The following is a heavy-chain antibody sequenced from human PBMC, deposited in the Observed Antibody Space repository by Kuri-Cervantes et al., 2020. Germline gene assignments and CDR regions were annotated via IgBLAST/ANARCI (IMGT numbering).Heavy chain of an antibody. CDR1: GYTFTSYG. Sequence: ASVKVSCKASGYTFTSYGISWVRQAPGQGLEWMGWISAYNGNTNYAQKLQGRVTMTTDTSTSTAYMELRSLRSDDTAVYYCARARGHYDYVWGSYRLTYFDYWGQGTLVTVSS. V-gene: IGHV1-18*01. D-gene: IGHD3-16*02. CDR3: ARARGHYDYVWGSYRLTYFDY. CDR2: ISAYNGNT. J-gene: IGHJ4*02.